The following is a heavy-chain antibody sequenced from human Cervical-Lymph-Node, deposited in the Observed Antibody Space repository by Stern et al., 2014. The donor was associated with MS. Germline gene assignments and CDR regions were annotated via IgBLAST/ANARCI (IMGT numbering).Heavy chain of an antibody. CDR3: ARDAGGASGYGMDV. V-gene: IGHV4-4*07. J-gene: IGHJ6*02. CDR1: GGSISSYY. CDR2: IYTRGST. Sequence: VQLVESGPGLVKASETLSLTCSVSGGSISSYYWTWIRQPAGKGLEWIGRIYTRGSTNYNPSVKSRVTMSVDTSKNQFSLKLSSVTAADTAVYYCARDAGGASGYGMDVWGQGTTVTVSS. D-gene: IGHD3-10*01.